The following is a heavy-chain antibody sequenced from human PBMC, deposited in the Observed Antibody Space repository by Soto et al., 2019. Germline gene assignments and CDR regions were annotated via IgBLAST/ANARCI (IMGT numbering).Heavy chain of an antibody. CDR1: GFTFSSYA. J-gene: IGHJ4*01. Sequence: PVGSLRHSCTASGFTFSSYAMSWVRQAPGKELEWVSTISGNSGKTNYAESVKGRFSISRDNSKNTVHLQLDSLRAEDTAVYFCAKLGFVLMELYYFHQWGHGTLVTVSS. CDR2: ISGNSGKT. D-gene: IGHD2-8*01. CDR3: AKLGFVLMELYYFHQ. V-gene: IGHV3-23*01.